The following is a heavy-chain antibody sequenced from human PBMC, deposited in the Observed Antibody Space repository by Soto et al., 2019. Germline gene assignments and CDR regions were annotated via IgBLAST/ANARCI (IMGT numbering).Heavy chain of an antibody. CDR1: GGSISSGGYY. J-gene: IGHJ6*02. CDR3: ARTTVTTWYYYYGMDV. Sequence: QVQLQESGPGLVKPSQTLSLTCTVSGGSISSGGYYWSWIGQHPGRGLEWIGYIYYSGSTYYNPSLKGRVTISVDTSKNQFYLKLSSVTAADTAVYYCARTTVTTWYYYYGMDVWGQGTTVTVSS. V-gene: IGHV4-31*03. CDR2: IYYSGST. D-gene: IGHD4-4*01.